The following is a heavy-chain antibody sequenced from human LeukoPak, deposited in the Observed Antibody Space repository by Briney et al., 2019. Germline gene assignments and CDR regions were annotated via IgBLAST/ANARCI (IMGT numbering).Heavy chain of an antibody. CDR2: INWNGGST. D-gene: IGHD3-22*01. V-gene: IGHV3-20*04. J-gene: IGHJ4*02. Sequence: GGSLRLSCAASGFTFDDYGMSWVRQAPVKGLEWVSGINWNGGSTTYADSVKGRFTISRDNAKNTLYLQMNSLRAEDTAMYYCARDDNYYDSNGYSSGFDRWGQGTLVTVSS. CDR3: ARDDNYYDSNGYSSGFDR. CDR1: GFTFDDYG.